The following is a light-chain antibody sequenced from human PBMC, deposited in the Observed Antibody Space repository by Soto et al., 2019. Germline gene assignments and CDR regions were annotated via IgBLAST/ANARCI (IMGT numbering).Light chain of an antibody. CDR3: QQLTDWPPQWT. J-gene: IGKJ1*01. CDR2: KAS. Sequence: DIQMTQSPSTLSGSVGDRVTITFRASQTISSWLAWYQQKPGKAPKLLIYKASSLESGVPSRFSGSGSGTEFTLTVSSLQPDDFAVYYCQQLTDWPPQWTFGQGTKVDIK. CDR1: QTISSW. V-gene: IGKV1-5*03.